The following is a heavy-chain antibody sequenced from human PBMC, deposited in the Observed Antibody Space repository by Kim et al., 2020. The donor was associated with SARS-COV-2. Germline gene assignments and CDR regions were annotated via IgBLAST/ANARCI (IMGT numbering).Heavy chain of an antibody. CDR2: ISYDGSNK. Sequence: GGSLRLSCAASGFTFSSYAMHWVRQAPGKGLEWVAVISYDGSNKYYADSVKGRFTISRDNSKNTLYLQMNSLRAEDTAVYYCATEGPPPIPAAIERQNDYWGQGPLVTVSS. CDR1: GFTFSSYA. D-gene: IGHD2-2*01. CDR3: ATEGPPPIPAAIERQNDY. J-gene: IGHJ4*02. V-gene: IGHV3-30*04.